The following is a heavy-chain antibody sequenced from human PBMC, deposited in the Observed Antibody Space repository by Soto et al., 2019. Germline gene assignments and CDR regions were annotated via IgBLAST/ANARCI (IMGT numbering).Heavy chain of an antibody. CDR1: GGTFSSYA. V-gene: IGHV1-69*06. CDR3: ARGDDYCGNG. CDR2: IIPIFGTA. Sequence: ASVKVSCKASGGTFSSYAISWVRQAPGQGLEWMGGIIPIFGTANYAQKFQGRVTITADKCRSTAYMGLSSLRSEDTAVYYCARGDDYCGNGWGQGTQVTVSS. J-gene: IGHJ4*02. D-gene: IGHD4-17*01.